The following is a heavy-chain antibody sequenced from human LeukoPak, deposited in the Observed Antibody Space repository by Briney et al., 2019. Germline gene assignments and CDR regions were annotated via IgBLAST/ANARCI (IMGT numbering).Heavy chain of an antibody. V-gene: IGHV3-72*01. D-gene: IGHD1-26*01. CDR3: ARVSGNYYRWFDS. Sequence: PGGSLRLSCAASGFTFSDQYMDWVRQAPGKGLEWVGRTKNKANRYTTEYAASVKGRFTISRDDSKNSLYLQMNSLKTEDTAVYYCARVSGNYYRWFDSWGQGTLVTVSS. CDR2: TKNKANRYTT. CDR1: GFTFSDQY. J-gene: IGHJ5*01.